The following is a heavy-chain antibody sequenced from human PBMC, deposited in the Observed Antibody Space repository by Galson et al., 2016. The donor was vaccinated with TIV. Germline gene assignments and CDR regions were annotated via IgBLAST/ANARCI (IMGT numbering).Heavy chain of an antibody. Sequence: GMNWVRQAPGKGLEWVAVIWYDGINKDYAESVKGRFTISRDNSKNTLHLQMNRLRGEDTAVYYCARVRGDSSGYLDNWGQGTLVTVSS. CDR3: ARVRGDSSGYLDN. CDR1: G. V-gene: IGHV3-33*01. J-gene: IGHJ4*02. D-gene: IGHD3-22*01. CDR2: IWYDGINK.